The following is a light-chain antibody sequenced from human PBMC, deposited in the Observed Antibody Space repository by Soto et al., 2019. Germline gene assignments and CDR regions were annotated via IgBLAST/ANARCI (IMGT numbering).Light chain of an antibody. CDR1: SSDVGGYND. J-gene: IGLJ1*01. V-gene: IGLV2-11*01. CDR3: CSYAGSYNFE. CDR2: DVS. Sequence: QSALTQPLSVSGSPGQSVTISCTGTSSDVGGYNDVSWYQQHPGKAPKLMIYDVSRRPSGVPDRFYGSKSGNTASLTISGLQAEDEADYYCCSYAGSYNFEFGNGKKVTV.